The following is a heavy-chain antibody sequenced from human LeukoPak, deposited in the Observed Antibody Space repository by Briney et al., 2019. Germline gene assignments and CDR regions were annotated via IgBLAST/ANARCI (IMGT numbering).Heavy chain of an antibody. CDR2: VYTYGTS. Sequence: SETLSLTCTVSGDSMSSFSWNWIRRPAGKGLEWIGRVYTYGTSSYHPSLRGRVTMSADTSKSHFPLIVSSVTAADMGVYYCARSYIGKDGYSYLDYWGQGTPVTVSS. CDR3: ARSYIGKDGYSYLDY. V-gene: IGHV4-4*07. J-gene: IGHJ4*02. D-gene: IGHD5-24*01. CDR1: GDSMSSFS.